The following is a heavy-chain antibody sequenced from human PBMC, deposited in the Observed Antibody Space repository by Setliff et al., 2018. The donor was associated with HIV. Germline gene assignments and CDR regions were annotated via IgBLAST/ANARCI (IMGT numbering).Heavy chain of an antibody. V-gene: IGHV3-15*01. CDR2: IKSKTDGGTT. Sequence: PGGSLRLSCAASGFTFSHAWMSWVRQTPGKGLEWVGLIKSKTDGGTTDYAAPVKGRFIVSRDDSNNTVYLQMNNLKTEDTAIYCCLLIPPLDPWGQGTQVTVSS. CDR1: GFTFSHAW. J-gene: IGHJ5*02. CDR3: LLIPPLDP. D-gene: IGHD2-21*01.